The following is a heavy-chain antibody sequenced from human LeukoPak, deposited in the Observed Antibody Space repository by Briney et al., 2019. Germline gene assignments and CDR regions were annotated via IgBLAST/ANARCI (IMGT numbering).Heavy chain of an antibody. Sequence: ASVKVSCKASGYTFTGYYMHWVRQAPGQGLEWMGWINPKSGGTNYAQKFQGWVTMTRDTSISTAYMELSRLRSDGTAVYYCARDRPYFVVVPDAIGAFDIWGQGTMVTVSS. V-gene: IGHV1-2*04. J-gene: IGHJ3*02. CDR1: GYTFTGYY. CDR2: INPKSGGT. CDR3: ARDRPYFVVVPDAIGAFDI. D-gene: IGHD2-2*01.